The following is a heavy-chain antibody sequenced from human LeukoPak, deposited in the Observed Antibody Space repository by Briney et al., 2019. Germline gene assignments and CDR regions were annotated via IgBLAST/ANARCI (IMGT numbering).Heavy chain of an antibody. CDR1: GYTLNELS. D-gene: IGHD1-26*01. CDR2: FDRGDNET. J-gene: IGHJ4*02. Sequence: ASVKVSCKVSGYTLNELSMDWVRQAPGTGLEGMGGFDRGDNETFYAQKFQVRVTMTDDTSKDTAYMELSSLRSEDTAVYYCAAGDPWELLDYWGQGTLVTVSS. V-gene: IGHV1-24*01. CDR3: AAGDPWELLDY.